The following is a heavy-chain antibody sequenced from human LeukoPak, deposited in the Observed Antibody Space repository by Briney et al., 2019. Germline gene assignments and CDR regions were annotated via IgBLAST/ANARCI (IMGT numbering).Heavy chain of an antibody. J-gene: IGHJ5*01. CDR3: ARGRGLRYFDWFNY. CDR2: ISSSSSYI. Sequence: RGSLRLSCAASGFTFSSYSMNWVRQAPGKGLEWVSSISSSSSYIYYADSVKGRFTISRDNAKNSLYLQMNSLRAEDTAVYYCARGRGLRYFDWFNYWGQGTLVTVSS. D-gene: IGHD3-9*01. V-gene: IGHV3-21*01. CDR1: GFTFSSYS.